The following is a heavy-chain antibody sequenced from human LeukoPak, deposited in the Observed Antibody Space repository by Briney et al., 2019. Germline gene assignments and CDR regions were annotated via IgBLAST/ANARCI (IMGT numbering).Heavy chain of an antibody. CDR3: ARGVQWPHPRVSGY. D-gene: IGHD6-19*01. CDR1: GGSFSGYY. J-gene: IGHJ4*02. V-gene: IGHV4-34*01. Sequence: PSETLSLTCAVYGGSFSGYYWSWIRQPPGKGLEWIGEINHSGSTNYNPSLKSRVTISVDTSKNQFSLKLSSVTAADTAVYYCARGVQWPHPRVSGYWGQGTLVAVSS. CDR2: INHSGST.